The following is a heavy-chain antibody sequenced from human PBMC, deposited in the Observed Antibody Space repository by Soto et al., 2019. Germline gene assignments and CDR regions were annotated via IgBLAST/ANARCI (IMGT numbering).Heavy chain of an antibody. D-gene: IGHD3-9*01. Sequence: QLQLQESGPGLVKPSETLSLTCTVSGVSITSSNYYWGCIRQPPGKGLEWLGSIYYSGSTYDNPSLKSRVTISLDRSKSQFSLRLSSVTAADTAVYYCARRGAPEYLRSFDWLVGAFDIWGQGTMVTVSS. CDR3: ARRGAPEYLRSFDWLVGAFDI. CDR2: IYYSGST. CDR1: GVSITSSNYY. V-gene: IGHV4-39*01. J-gene: IGHJ3*02.